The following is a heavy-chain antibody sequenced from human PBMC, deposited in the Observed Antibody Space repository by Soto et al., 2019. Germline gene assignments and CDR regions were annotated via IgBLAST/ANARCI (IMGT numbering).Heavy chain of an antibody. CDR1: GYSFTSYW. V-gene: IGHV5-51*01. Sequence: GESLKISCKGSGYSFTSYWIGWVRQMPGKGLEWMGIIYPGDSDTRYSPSFQGQVTISAEKYISTAYLQWSSLKASDTAMYYCARLTTYGNMGLMGYGMAVWGQGTTVTLSS. CDR3: ARLTTYGNMGLMGYGMAV. J-gene: IGHJ6*02. CDR2: IYPGDSDT. D-gene: IGHD2-8*01.